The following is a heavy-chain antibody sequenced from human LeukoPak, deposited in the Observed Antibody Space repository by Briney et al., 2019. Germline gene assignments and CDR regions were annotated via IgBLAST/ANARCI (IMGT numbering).Heavy chain of an antibody. CDR3: ARVRYCSGGSCLEGYGMDV. CDR2: IYYSGST. CDR1: GGSISKKKKK. V-gene: IGHV4-31*03. Sequence: SETLSLTCTVSGGSISKKKKKKKKKKQHPGKGLEWIGYIYYSGSTYYNPSLKSRVTISVDTSKNQFSLKLSSVTAADTAVYYCARVRYCSGGSCLEGYGMDVWGKGTTVTVSS. J-gene: IGHJ6*04. D-gene: IGHD2-15*01.